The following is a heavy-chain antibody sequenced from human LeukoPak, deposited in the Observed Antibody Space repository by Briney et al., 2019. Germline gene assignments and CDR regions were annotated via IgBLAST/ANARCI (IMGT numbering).Heavy chain of an antibody. CDR2: ISGNNGNT. V-gene: IGHV1-18*01. Sequence: ASVKVSCKAPGYTFTTYGISWVRQAPGQGLEWMGWISGNNGNTRYTQKLQDRVTMTTDTSTRTAYMELRNLKSDDTAVYYCARDRPGFGTIESPEYWGQGTLVTVSS. J-gene: IGHJ4*02. CDR3: ARDRPGFGTIESPEY. CDR1: GYTFTTYG. D-gene: IGHD1-1*01.